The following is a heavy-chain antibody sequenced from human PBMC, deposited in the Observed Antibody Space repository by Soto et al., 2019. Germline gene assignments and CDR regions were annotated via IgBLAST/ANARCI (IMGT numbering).Heavy chain of an antibody. D-gene: IGHD3-16*01. CDR3: ARNTVNGGLAFDI. V-gene: IGHV4-31*03. J-gene: IGHJ3*02. CDR2: IYYSGST. CDR1: GGSISSGGYY. Sequence: SETLSLTCTVSGGSISSGGYYWSWIRQHPGKGLEWIGYIYYSGSTYYNPSLKSRVTISVDTSKNQFSLKLSSVTAADTAVYYCARNTVNGGLAFDIWGQGTMVTVSS.